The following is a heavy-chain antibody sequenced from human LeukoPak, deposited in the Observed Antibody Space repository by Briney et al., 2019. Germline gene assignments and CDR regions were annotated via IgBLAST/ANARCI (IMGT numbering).Heavy chain of an antibody. J-gene: IGHJ6*02. Sequence: SETLSLTCAVYGGSFSGYYWSWIRQPPGKGLEWIGEINHSGSTNYNPSLKSRVTISVDTSKNQLSLKLSSVTAADTAVYYCARWRYDFWSGYRDPSYYYYGMDVWGQGTTVTVSS. CDR2: INHSGST. CDR3: ARWRYDFWSGYRDPSYYYYGMDV. D-gene: IGHD3-3*01. V-gene: IGHV4-34*01. CDR1: GGSFSGYY.